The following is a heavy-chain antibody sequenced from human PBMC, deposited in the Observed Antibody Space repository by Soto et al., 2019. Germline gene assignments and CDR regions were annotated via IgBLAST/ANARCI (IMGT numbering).Heavy chain of an antibody. CDR3: PRHDDGYEDY. CDR1: GGSISSSSYY. CDR2: IYYSGST. Sequence: SETLSLTCTVSGGSISSSSYYWGWIRQPPGKGLEWIGSIYYSGSTYYNPSLKSRVTISVDTSKNQFSLKLSSVTAADTAVYYCPRHDDGYEDYWGQGTLVTVSS. D-gene: IGHD1-1*01. J-gene: IGHJ4*02. V-gene: IGHV4-39*01.